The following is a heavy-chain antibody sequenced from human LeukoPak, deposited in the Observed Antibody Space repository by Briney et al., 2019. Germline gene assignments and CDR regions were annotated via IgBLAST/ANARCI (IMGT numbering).Heavy chain of an antibody. J-gene: IGHJ4*02. D-gene: IGHD3-16*02. CDR1: GGSISSGGYY. V-gene: IGHV4-30-4*08. CDR3: ARDRHSSYIDY. Sequence: PSETLSLTCTVSGGSISSGGYYWSWIRQHPGKGLEWIGYIDYSGSTYYNPSLKSRVTISVDTSKNQFSLKLNSMTAEDTAVYYCARDRHSSYIDYWGQGTLVTVSS. CDR2: IDYSGST.